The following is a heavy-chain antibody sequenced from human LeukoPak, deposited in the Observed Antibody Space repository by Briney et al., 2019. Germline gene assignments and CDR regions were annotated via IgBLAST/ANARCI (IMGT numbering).Heavy chain of an antibody. CDR2: ISSTSSYI. CDR1: GFTFSSYG. Sequence: GGSLRLSCAASGFTFSSYGMNWVRQAPGKGLERVSSISSTSSYIYYADSLKGRFTISRDNAKNSLYLQMNSLRAEDTAVYYCARVPGRRELDYWGQGTLVTVSS. CDR3: ARVPGRRELDY. J-gene: IGHJ4*02. V-gene: IGHV3-21*01.